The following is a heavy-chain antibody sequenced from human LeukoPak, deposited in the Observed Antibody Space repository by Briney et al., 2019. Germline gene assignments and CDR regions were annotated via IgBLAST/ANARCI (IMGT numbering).Heavy chain of an antibody. D-gene: IGHD1-14*01. CDR3: ARQLRNPRNWFDP. V-gene: IGHV7-4-1*02. J-gene: IGHJ5*02. CDR2: INTNTGNP. Sequence: GASVNVSCKASGYTFTSYAMNWVRQAPGQGLEWMGWINTNTGNPTYAQGFTGRFVFSLDTSVSTAYLQVSSLKAEDTAVYYCARQLRNPRNWFDPWGQGTLVTVSS. CDR1: GYTFTSYA.